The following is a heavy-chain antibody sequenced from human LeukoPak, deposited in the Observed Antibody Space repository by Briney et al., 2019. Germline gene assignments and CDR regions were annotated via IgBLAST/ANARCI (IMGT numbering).Heavy chain of an antibody. CDR2: ISYDGSNK. V-gene: IGHV3-30*03. J-gene: IGHJ4*02. CDR3: GGWDYFDY. Sequence: GGSLRLSCAASGFTFINAWMAWVRQAPGKGLEWVAVISYDGSNKYYADSVKGRFTISRDNSKNTLYLQMNSLRAEDTAVYYCGGWDYFDYWGQGTLVTVSS. D-gene: IGHD1-26*01. CDR1: GFTFINAW.